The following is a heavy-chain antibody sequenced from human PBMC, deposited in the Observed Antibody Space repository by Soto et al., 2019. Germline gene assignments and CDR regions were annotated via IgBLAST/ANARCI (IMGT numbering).Heavy chain of an antibody. Sequence: GASVKVSCTASGYTFTSYAMHWVRQAPGQRLEWMGWINAGNGNTKYSQKFQGRVTITRDTSASTAYMELSSLRSEDTAVYYCARDYDFWPLPDPWGQGTLVTVSS. CDR2: INAGNGNT. J-gene: IGHJ5*02. D-gene: IGHD3-3*01. CDR1: GYTFTSYA. V-gene: IGHV1-3*01. CDR3: ARDYDFWPLPDP.